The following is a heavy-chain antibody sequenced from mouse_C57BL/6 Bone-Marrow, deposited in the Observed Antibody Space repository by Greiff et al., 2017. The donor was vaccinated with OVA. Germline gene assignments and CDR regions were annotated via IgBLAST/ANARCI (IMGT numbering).Heavy chain of an antibody. CDR1: GYTFTDYE. CDR2: IDPETGGT. J-gene: IGHJ2*01. D-gene: IGHD1-1*01. CDR3: TRDKDYGSRGDY. Sequence: VKLVESGAELVRPGASVTLSCKASGYTFTDYEMHWVKQTPVHGLEWIGAIDPETGGTAYKQKFKGKAILTADKSSSTAYMELRSLTSEDSAVYYCTRDKDYGSRGDYWGQGTTLTVSS. V-gene: IGHV1-15*01.